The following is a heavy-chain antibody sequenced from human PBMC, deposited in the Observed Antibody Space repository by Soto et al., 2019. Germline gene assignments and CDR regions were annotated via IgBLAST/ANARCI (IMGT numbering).Heavy chain of an antibody. CDR3: ATTIAAAPPWFDP. D-gene: IGHD6-13*01. Sequence: PSETLSLTCAVSGGSISSGGYSWSWIRQPPGKGLEWIGYIYHSGSIYYNPSLKSRVTISEDRSKNQFSLKLSSVTAADTAVYYCATTIAAAPPWFDPWGQGTLVTVSS. J-gene: IGHJ5*02. CDR1: GGSISSGGYS. CDR2: IYHSGSI. V-gene: IGHV4-30-2*02.